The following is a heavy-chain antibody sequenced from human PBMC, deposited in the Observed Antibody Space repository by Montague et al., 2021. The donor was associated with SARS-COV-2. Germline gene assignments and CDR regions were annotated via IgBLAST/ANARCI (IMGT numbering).Heavy chain of an antibody. Sequence: PALVKPTQTLTLTCTFSGFSLSTSGMCVSWIRQPPGKALEWLALIDWDDDKYYSTSLKTRLTISKDTSKNQVVLTMTNMDPVDTATYYCARIPRAGITFSYYYGTDVWGQGTTVTVSS. V-gene: IGHV2-70*01. CDR1: GFSLSTSGMC. J-gene: IGHJ6*02. D-gene: IGHD3-10*01. CDR3: ARIPRAGITFSYYYGTDV. CDR2: IDWDDDK.